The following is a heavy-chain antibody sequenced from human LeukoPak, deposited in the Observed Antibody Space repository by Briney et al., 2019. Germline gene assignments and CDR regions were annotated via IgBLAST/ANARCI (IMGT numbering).Heavy chain of an antibody. J-gene: IGHJ4*02. CDR2: ISNSGGST. V-gene: IGHV3-23*01. CDR3: AKRHSSSWYF. Sequence: GGSLRLSCAASGFTFSSYGMSWVRQAPGKGLEWVSAISNSGGSTYCADSVKGRFTISRDNSKNTLYLQMNSLRAEDTAVYYCAKRHSSSWYFWGQGTLVTVSS. CDR1: GFTFSSYG. D-gene: IGHD6-13*01.